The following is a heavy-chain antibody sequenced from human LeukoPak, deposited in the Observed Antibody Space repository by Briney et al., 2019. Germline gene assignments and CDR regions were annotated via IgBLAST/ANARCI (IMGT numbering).Heavy chain of an antibody. V-gene: IGHV3-64*01. D-gene: IGHD3/OR15-3a*01. CDR3: ARAGFMIFVDTFFDY. J-gene: IGHJ4*02. CDR1: GFTFSERY. CDR2: ISSDGGST. Sequence: PGGSLRLSCAASGFTFSERYMSWIRQAPGKGLEYVSGISSDGGSTYYANSVKARFTISRDNSKNTLYLQMGSLRAEDMAVYYCARAGFMIFVDTFFDYWGQGTLVTVSS.